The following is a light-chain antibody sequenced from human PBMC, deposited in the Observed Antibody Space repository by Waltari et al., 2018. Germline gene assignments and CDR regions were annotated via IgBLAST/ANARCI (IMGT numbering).Light chain of an antibody. CDR3: QHYVRLPAT. V-gene: IGKV3-20*01. J-gene: IGKJ1*01. CDR1: QSINTF. Sequence: IVLTQSPGTLSLSPGDRATLSCRASQSINTFLAWYQQRPGQAPSLLIYATSSRATGLPDRVSGSGSGTDFSLTISRREPEDFAVYFCQHYVRLPATFGQGTKVEIK. CDR2: ATS.